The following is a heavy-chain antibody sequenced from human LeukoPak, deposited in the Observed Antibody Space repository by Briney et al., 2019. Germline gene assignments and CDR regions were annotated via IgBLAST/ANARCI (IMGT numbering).Heavy chain of an antibody. V-gene: IGHV4-30-4*08. Sequence: SQTLSLTCTVSGGSISSGDYYWSWIRQPPGKGLEWIGYIYYSGSTYYNPSLKSRVTISVDTSKNQFSLKLSSVPAADTAVYYCARETVPAATTNLFDPWGQGTLVTVSS. CDR1: GGSISSGDYY. CDR3: ARETVPAATTNLFDP. J-gene: IGHJ5*02. D-gene: IGHD2-2*01. CDR2: IYYSGST.